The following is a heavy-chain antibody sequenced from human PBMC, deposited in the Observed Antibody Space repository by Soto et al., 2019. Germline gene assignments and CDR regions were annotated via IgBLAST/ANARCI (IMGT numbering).Heavy chain of an antibody. CDR3: AKDRSITMVRGGSWSCLYYYYYGMDV. V-gene: IGHV3-30*18. CDR2: ISYDGSNK. CDR1: GFTFSSYG. Sequence: PGGSLRLSCAASGFTFSSYGMHWVRQAPGKGLEWVAVISYDGSNKYYADSVKGRFTISRDNSKNTLYLQMNSLRAEDTAVYYCAKDRSITMVRGGSWSCLYYYYYGMDVWGQGTTVTVSS. J-gene: IGHJ6*02. D-gene: IGHD3-10*01.